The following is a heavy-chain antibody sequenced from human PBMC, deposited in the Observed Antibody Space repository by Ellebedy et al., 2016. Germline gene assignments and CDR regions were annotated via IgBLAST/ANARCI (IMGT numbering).Heavy chain of an antibody. D-gene: IGHD5-18*01. V-gene: IGHV3-30*18. CDR1: GFTFSSYG. J-gene: IGHJ4*02. Sequence: GESLKISXAASGFTFSSYGMHWVRQAPGKGLERVAVISYDGSNKYYADSVKGRFTISRDNSKNTLYLQMNSLRAEDTAVYYCAKARAMVRIQLPPNDYWGQGTLVTVSS. CDR3: AKARAMVRIQLPPNDY. CDR2: ISYDGSNK.